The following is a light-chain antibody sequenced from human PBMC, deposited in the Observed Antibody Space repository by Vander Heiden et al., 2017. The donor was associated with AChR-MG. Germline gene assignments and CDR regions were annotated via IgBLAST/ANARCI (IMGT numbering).Light chain of an antibody. CDR3: AVWDDSLNGAV. Sequence: QSVLTPPPSASGTSGQRVTISCSGSSSNIGSNTENWYQQIPGTAPKLLIYSNNQRPSGVPDRFSGSKSGTSASLAISGLQSEDEADYYCAVWDDSLNGAVVGGGTQLTVL. V-gene: IGLV1-44*01. J-gene: IGLJ7*01. CDR2: SNN. CDR1: SSNIGSNT.